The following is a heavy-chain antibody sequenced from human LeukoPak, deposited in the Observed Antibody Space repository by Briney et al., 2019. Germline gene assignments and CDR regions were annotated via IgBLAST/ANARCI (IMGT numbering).Heavy chain of an antibody. CDR1: GYTFTGYY. CDR3: AGTSYDSSGYYLPYFDY. J-gene: IGHJ4*02. Sequence: ASVKVSCKASGYTFTGYYMHWVRQAPGQGLEWMGWVNPNSGGTNYAQKFQGRVTMTRDTSISTAYMELSRLRSDDTAVYYCAGTSYDSSGYYLPYFDYWGQGTLVTVSS. CDR2: VNPNSGGT. V-gene: IGHV1-2*02. D-gene: IGHD3-22*01.